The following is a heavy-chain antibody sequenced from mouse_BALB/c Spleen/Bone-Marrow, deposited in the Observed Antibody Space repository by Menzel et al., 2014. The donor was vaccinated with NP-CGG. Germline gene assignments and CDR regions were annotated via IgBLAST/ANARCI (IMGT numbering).Heavy chain of an antibody. J-gene: IGHJ2*01. V-gene: IGHV5-17*02. D-gene: IGHD2-3*01. CDR2: ISSGSSTI. CDR3: AIEGYYDY. Sequence: DVMLVESGGGLVQPGGSQKLSCAASGFTFSSFGMHWVRQAPEKGLEWVAYISSGSSTIYYADTVKGRFTISRDNPKNTLFLQMTSLRSEDTAMYYCAIEGYYDYWGQGTTLTVSS. CDR1: GFTFSSFG.